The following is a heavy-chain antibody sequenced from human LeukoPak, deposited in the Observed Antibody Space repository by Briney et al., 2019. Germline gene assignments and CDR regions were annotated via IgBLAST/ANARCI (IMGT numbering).Heavy chain of an antibody. CDR3: ARASKCIGELLLWFDY. D-gene: IGHD3-10*01. V-gene: IGHV4-4*07. J-gene: IGHJ4*02. Sequence: SETLSLTCTVSGGSISSYYWSWIRQPAGKGLEWIGRIYTSGSTNYNPSLKSRVTISVDTSKNQFSLKLSSVTAADTAVYYCARASKCIGELLLWFDYWGQGTLVTVSS. CDR2: IYTSGST. CDR1: GGSISSYY.